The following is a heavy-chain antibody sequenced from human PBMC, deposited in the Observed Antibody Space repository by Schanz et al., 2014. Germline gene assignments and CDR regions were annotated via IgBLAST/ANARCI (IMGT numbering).Heavy chain of an antibody. J-gene: IGHJ6*02. CDR1: GFTFSDYY. Sequence: QVHLVESGGGLVKPGGSLRLSCAASGFTFSDYYMTWIRQAPGKGLEWVSYINGGGETTYYADSVRGRFTISRDNAKNSLFLQMNSLRGEDTAVYFCAKGRGGTSSEGLDQYYGMDVWGQGTTVTVSS. D-gene: IGHD6-6*01. V-gene: IGHV3-11*04. CDR2: INGGGETT. CDR3: AKGRGGTSSEGLDQYYGMDV.